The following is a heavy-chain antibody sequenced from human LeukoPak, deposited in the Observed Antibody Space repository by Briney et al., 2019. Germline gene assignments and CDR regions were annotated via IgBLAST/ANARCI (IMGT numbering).Heavy chain of an antibody. CDR1: GGSISSYY. V-gene: IGHV4-4*07. Sequence: SETLSLTCTVSGGSISSYYWSWLRQPAAKGLERIGRIYTSGSTNYNPSLKSRVTMSVDTSKNQFSLKLSSVAAAVSAVYYCARLKYHSGGIDYWGQGTLVTVSS. CDR2: IYTSGST. CDR3: ARLKYHSGGIDY. J-gene: IGHJ4*02. D-gene: IGHD6-19*01.